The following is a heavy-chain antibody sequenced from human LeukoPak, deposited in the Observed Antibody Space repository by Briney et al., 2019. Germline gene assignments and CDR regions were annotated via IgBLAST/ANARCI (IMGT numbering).Heavy chain of an antibody. J-gene: IGHJ4*02. CDR1: GGSNITYY. V-gene: IGHV4-59*01. CDR3: ARRSVAHCGGDCYGPYFDY. Sequence: PSETLSLTCTVSGGSNITYYWNWIRQPPGKGLEWIGYIYYSGSTNYNPSLRSRVTISVDTSKNQFSLNLSSVTAADTAVYYCARRSVAHCGGDCYGPYFDYWGQGTLVTVSS. D-gene: IGHD2-21*02. CDR2: IYYSGST.